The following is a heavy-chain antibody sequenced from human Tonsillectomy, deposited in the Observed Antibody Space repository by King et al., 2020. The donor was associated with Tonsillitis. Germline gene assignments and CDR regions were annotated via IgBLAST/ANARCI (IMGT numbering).Heavy chain of an antibody. D-gene: IGHD6-19*01. CDR3: AKNGGGWYVGFDY. Sequence: VQLVESGGGVVQPGRSLRLSCAASGFTFSSYGMHWVRQAPGKGLEWVAVISYDGSNKYYADSVKGRFTISRDNSKNTLYLQRNSLRAEDTAVYYCAKNGGGWYVGFDYWGQGTLVTVSS. CDR1: GFTFSSYG. V-gene: IGHV3-30*18. J-gene: IGHJ4*02. CDR2: ISYDGSNK.